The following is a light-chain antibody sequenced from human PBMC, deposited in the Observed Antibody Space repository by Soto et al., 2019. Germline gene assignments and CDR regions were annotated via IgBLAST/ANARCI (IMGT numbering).Light chain of an antibody. Sequence: IPMSHSAAAVSAPEGASVTIACRASQGIANDLGWYQQKPGKAPERLIYAASNLQSGVPSRFSGSGSGTEFTLTISSLQPEDFATYYCLQHNSYPLTFGGGTKVDIK. CDR1: QGIAND. J-gene: IGKJ4*01. V-gene: IGKV1-17*01. CDR3: LQHNSYPLT. CDR2: AAS.